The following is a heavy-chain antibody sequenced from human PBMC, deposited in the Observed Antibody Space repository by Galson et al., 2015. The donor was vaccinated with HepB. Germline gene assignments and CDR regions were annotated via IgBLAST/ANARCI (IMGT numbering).Heavy chain of an antibody. CDR1: GFTFSSYA. J-gene: IGHJ5*02. Sequence: SLRLSCAASGFTFSSYAMSWVRQTPGKGLQWVSSISGSGAGSYFADSVKGRFIISRDNSKNTLYLQMNSLRVEDTALYHCAKGPGGNYDHYPPNWFDPWGQGTLVIVPS. D-gene: IGHD4-11*01. V-gene: IGHV3-23*01. CDR3: AKGPGGNYDHYPPNWFDP. CDR2: ISGSGAGS.